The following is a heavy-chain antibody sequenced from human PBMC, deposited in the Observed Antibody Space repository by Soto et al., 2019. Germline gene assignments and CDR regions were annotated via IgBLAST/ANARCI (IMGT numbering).Heavy chain of an antibody. D-gene: IGHD3-16*01. CDR2: IYHSGST. J-gene: IGHJ4*02. V-gene: IGHV4-30-2*01. Sequence: SETLSLTCAVSGGSIISGGYSWILIRQPPGKGLEWIGYIYHSGSTYYNPSLKSRVTISVDRSKNQFSLKLSSVTAADTAVYYCARAGITFGGVDYWGQGTLVTVSS. CDR1: GGSIISGGYS. CDR3: ARAGITFGGVDY.